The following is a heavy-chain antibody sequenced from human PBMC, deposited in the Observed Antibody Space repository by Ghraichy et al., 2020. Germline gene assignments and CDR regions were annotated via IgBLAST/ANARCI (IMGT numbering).Heavy chain of an antibody. CDR1: EFSLSTIGVG. D-gene: IGHD3-22*01. CDR3: ARVFSYDNRGPIGAFDH. V-gene: IGHV2-5*02. Sequence: SGPTLVKPTQTLTLTCTFSEFSLSTIGVGVGWIRQPPGKALEWLALIYWDNDRRYSPSLESRLSITKDTSKNQVVLTMTDLDPVDTATYFCARVFSYDNRGPIGAFDHWGQGTLVTVSS. J-gene: IGHJ4*02. CDR2: IYWDNDR.